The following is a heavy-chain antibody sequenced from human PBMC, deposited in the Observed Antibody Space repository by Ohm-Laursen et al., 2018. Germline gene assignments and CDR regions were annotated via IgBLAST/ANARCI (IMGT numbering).Heavy chain of an antibody. V-gene: IGHV3-48*03. D-gene: IGHD3-10*01. CDR1: GFTFSNYE. CDR3: AKDIHGSGSANFDY. J-gene: IGHJ4*02. Sequence: SLRLSCSASGFTFSNYEMNWVRQAPGKGLEWVSYISSSGSTIYYADSVKGRFTISRDNAKNSLYLQMNSLRAEDTALYYCAKDIHGSGSANFDYWGQGTLVTVSS. CDR2: ISSSGSTI.